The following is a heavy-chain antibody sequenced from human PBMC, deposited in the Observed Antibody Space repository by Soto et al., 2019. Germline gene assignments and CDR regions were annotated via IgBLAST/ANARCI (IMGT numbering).Heavy chain of an antibody. CDR3: AKNYDY. J-gene: IGHJ4*02. Sequence: PGGSLRLSCAASGFTFSSYGMHWVRQAPGKGLEWVAVISYDGSNKYYADSVRGRFTISRDNSKATLYLQMNSLRAEDTAVYYYAKNYDYWGQGTRVTVSS. V-gene: IGHV3-30*18. D-gene: IGHD3-10*01. CDR2: ISYDGSNK. CDR1: GFTFSSYG.